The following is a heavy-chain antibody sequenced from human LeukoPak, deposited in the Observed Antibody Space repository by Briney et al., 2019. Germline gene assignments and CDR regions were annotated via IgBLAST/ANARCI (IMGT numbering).Heavy chain of an antibody. Sequence: ASVKVSCKASGYTFIDYDINWVRQAPGQGLEWMGWMNPNSGNTGYAQKFQGRVTMTRNTSISTAYMELSSLRSEDTAVYYCARGIYGSGSYYNGLDYWGQGTLVTVSS. J-gene: IGHJ4*02. CDR3: ARGIYGSGSYYNGLDY. D-gene: IGHD3-10*01. CDR2: MNPNSGNT. V-gene: IGHV1-8*01. CDR1: GYTFIDYD.